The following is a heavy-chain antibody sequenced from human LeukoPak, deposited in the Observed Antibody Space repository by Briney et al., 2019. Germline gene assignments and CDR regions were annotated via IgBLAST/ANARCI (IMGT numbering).Heavy chain of an antibody. J-gene: IGHJ4*02. CDR2: IRYDGSNK. CDR1: GFTFSSYG. D-gene: IGHD1-26*01. CDR3: AEVERSGSYLTYYFDY. Sequence: PGGSLRLSCAASGFTFSSYGMHWVRQAPGKGLEWVAFIRYDGSNKYYADSVKGRFTISRDNSKNTLYLQMNSLRAEDTAVYYCAEVERSGSYLTYYFDYWGQGTLVTVSS. V-gene: IGHV3-30*02.